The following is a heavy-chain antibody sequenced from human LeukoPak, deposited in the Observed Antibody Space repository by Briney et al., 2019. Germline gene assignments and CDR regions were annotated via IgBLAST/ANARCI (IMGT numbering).Heavy chain of an antibody. CDR3: AISSPYYDFWSGYYTDEFDY. V-gene: IGHV3-23*01. Sequence: PGGSLRLSCAASGFTFSTYSMNWVRQAPGKGLEWVSVISGSGGSTYYADSVKGRFTISRDNSKNTLYLQMNSLRAEDTAVYYCAISSPYYDFWSGYYTDEFDYWGQGTLVTVSS. D-gene: IGHD3-3*01. J-gene: IGHJ4*02. CDR1: GFTFSTYS. CDR2: ISGSGGST.